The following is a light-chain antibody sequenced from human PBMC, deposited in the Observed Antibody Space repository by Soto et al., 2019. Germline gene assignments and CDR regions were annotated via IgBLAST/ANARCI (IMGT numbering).Light chain of an antibody. V-gene: IGKV3D-7*01. CDR1: QSVSSSY. CDR2: GAS. J-gene: IGKJ1*01. Sequence: EIVMIQSPATLSLSPGERATLSCRASQSVSSSYLSWYQQKPGQAPRLLIYGASTRATGIPARFSGSGSGTDFTLTISSLQPEDFAVYYCQQDYNLPGTFGQGTKV. CDR3: QQDYNLPGT.